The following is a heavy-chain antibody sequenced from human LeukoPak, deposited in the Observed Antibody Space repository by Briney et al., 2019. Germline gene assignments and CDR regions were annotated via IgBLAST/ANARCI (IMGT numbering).Heavy chain of an antibody. CDR3: ARVLNAPKFIDS. CDR2: VFQLQTVRT. J-gene: IGHJ4*02. V-gene: IGHV4-38-2*02. CDR1: CSSPPTTY. D-gene: IGHD2-8*01. Sequence: SETPSPPRTLSCSSPPTTYWAWFPQAPRKGPGGIATVFQLQTVRTFYNPSLESRVTMSLDTSQNQFSLNLTSVTAADTALYFCARVLNAPKFIDSWGQGTLVTVSS.